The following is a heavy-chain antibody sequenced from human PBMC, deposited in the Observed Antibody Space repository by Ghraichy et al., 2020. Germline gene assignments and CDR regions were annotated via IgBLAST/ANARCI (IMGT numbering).Heavy chain of an antibody. J-gene: IGHJ4*02. V-gene: IGHV3-48*02. CDR1: GFMFSIYS. Sequence: LSLTCAASGFMFSIYSMNWVRQAPGKGLEWVSYISSSSSGIYYADSVKGRFTMSRENAKNSLYLQMNSLRDEDTAVYYCARERDHLVDYWGQGTLVTVSS. CDR2: ISSSSSGI. CDR3: ARERDHLVDY.